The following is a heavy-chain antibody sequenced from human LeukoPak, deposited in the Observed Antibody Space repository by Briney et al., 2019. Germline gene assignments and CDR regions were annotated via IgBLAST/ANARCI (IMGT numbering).Heavy chain of an antibody. Sequence: ASVNVSCKASGYTFTSYYMHWVRQAPGQGLEWMGIINPSGGSTSYAQKFQGRVTMTRDTSTSTVYMELSSLRSEDTAVYYCARDGVSIWEPTAMVPDYWGQGTLVTVSS. V-gene: IGHV1-46*01. J-gene: IGHJ4*02. CDR3: ARDGVSIWEPTAMVPDY. CDR1: GYTFTSYY. CDR2: INPSGGST. D-gene: IGHD5-18*01.